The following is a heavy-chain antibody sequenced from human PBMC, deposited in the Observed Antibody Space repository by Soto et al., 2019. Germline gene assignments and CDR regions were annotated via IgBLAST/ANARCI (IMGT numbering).Heavy chain of an antibody. CDR2: IWYDGSNM. Sequence: GGSLRLSCAASGFNFINTGMHWVRQAPGKGLEWVAVIWYDGSNMFYADSVKGRFTISRDNSKNTLFLQMNSLRGEDTAVYYCGRGIDYGNYAIDYWGQGTLVTVS. V-gene: IGHV3-33*01. J-gene: IGHJ4*02. CDR3: GRGIDYGNYAIDY. D-gene: IGHD4-17*01. CDR1: GFNFINTG.